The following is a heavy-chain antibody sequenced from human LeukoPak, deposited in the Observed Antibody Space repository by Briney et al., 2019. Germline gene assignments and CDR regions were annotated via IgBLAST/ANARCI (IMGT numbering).Heavy chain of an antibody. CDR3: AKEWAYCSSTSCYTTFDY. Sequence: GGSLRLSCAASGLTFSSYAMSWVRQAPGKGLEWVSAISGSGGSTYYADSVKGRFTISRDNPKNTLYLQMNSLRAEDTAVYYCAKEWAYCSSTSCYTTFDYWGQGTLVTVSS. CDR2: ISGSGGST. V-gene: IGHV3-23*01. CDR1: GLTFSSYA. D-gene: IGHD2-2*02. J-gene: IGHJ4*02.